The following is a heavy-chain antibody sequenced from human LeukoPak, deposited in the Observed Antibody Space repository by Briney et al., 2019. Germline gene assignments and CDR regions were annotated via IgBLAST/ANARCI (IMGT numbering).Heavy chain of an antibody. V-gene: IGHV4-61*01. D-gene: IGHD3-3*01. CDR3: ARELRFLEQKLSYYYYGMDV. CDR1: GGSISSGSYY. Sequence: PSETLSLTCTVSGGSISSGSYYWSWIRQPPGKGLEWIGYIYYSGSTNYNPSLKSRVTISVDTSKNQFSLKLSSVTAADTAVYYCARELRFLEQKLSYYYYGMDVWGQGTTVTVSS. J-gene: IGHJ6*02. CDR2: IYYSGST.